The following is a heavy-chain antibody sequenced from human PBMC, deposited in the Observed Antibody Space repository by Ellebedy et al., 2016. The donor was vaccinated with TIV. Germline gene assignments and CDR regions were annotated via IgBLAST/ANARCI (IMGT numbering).Heavy chain of an antibody. CDR1: GFNVSSNY. CDR3: AVVDGTDYFDC. V-gene: IGHV3-53*05. J-gene: IGHJ4*02. Sequence: PGGSLRLSCAASGFNVSSNYMNWVRQAPGKGLDWVSFIYSGGTTYYADSVKGRFTISRDNSKNTLYLQMSMLRPEDTAVYYCAVVDGTDYFDCWGQGTLVTVSS. D-gene: IGHD6-19*01. CDR2: IYSGGTT.